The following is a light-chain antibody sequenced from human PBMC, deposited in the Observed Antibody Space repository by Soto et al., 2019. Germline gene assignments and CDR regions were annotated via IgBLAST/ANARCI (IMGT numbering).Light chain of an antibody. V-gene: IGLV2-14*01. CDR1: SSDVGGYNS. J-gene: IGLJ1*01. CDR3: SSYTSRSTLYV. CDR2: EVT. Sequence: QSVLTQPASVSGSPGQSITISCTGTSSDVGGYNSVCWYKQHPGKAPQLMIYEVTNRPSGVSDRFSGSKSGNTASLTISGLQAEDEADYYCSSYTSRSTLYVFGTGTKLTVL.